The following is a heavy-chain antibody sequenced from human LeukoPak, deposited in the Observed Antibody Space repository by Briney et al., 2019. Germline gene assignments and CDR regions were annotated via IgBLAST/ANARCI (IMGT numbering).Heavy chain of an antibody. CDR2: INPNSGGT. J-gene: IGHJ4*02. CDR3: ARDRYYGSGSYYNAPIDY. CDR1: GYTFTGYY. Sequence: ASVTVSCKASGYTFTGYYMHWVRQAPGQGLEWMGWINPNSGGTNYAQKFQGRVTMTRDTSISTAYMELSRLRSDDTAVYYCARDRYYGSGSYYNAPIDYWGQGTLVTVSS. V-gene: IGHV1-2*02. D-gene: IGHD3-10*01.